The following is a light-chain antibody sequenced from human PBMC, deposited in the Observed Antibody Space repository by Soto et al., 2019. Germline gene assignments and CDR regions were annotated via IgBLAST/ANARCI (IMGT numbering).Light chain of an antibody. CDR3: QQYGSSPPYT. J-gene: IGKJ2*01. V-gene: IGKV3-20*01. CDR2: GAS. Sequence: EIVLTQSPGTLSLSPGERATLSCRASQSVSSSYLAWYQQKPGQAPRLLIYGASSRPTGIPDRFSGSGSGTDFTLTISRLAPEDFAVYYCQQYGSSPPYTFGQGTKLEIK. CDR1: QSVSSSY.